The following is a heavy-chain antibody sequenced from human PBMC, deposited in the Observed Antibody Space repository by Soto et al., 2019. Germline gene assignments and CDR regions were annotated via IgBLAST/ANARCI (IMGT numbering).Heavy chain of an antibody. CDR3: GRITAVAGGNSIDS. J-gene: IGHJ5*01. CDR1: GGTINDYY. D-gene: IGHD6-19*01. Sequence: PSETLSLTCTVSGGTINDYYWTWIRQSPGKGLEWIGYIYYSGDTNYNPSVKSRVTISLDTSKSQFSLILTSMTAADTAVYFCGRITAVAGGNSIDSWGQGTLVTVSS. V-gene: IGHV4-59*01. CDR2: IYYSGDT.